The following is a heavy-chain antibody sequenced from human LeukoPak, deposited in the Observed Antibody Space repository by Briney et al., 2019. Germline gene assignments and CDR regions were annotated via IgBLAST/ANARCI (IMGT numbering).Heavy chain of an antibody. J-gene: IGHJ4*02. CDR1: GGSISSSSYY. D-gene: IGHD3-22*01. CDR3: ARHSGYYHYFDY. V-gene: IGHV4-39*01. Sequence: SETLSLTCTVSGGSISSSSYYWGWIRQPPGKGLEWIGSIYYSGSTYHNPSLKSRVTISVDTSKNQFSLKLSSVTAADTAVYYCARHSGYYHYFDYWGQGTLVTVSS. CDR2: IYYSGST.